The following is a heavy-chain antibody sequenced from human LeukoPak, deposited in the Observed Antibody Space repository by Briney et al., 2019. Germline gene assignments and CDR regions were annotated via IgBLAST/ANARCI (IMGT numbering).Heavy chain of an antibody. Sequence: GGSLRPSCAASGFTFSSYGMHWVRQAPGKGLEWVAFIRYDGSNKYYADSVKGRFTISRDNSKNTLYLQMNSLGAEDTAVYYCASLWFGELFGFDYWGQGTLVTVSS. V-gene: IGHV3-30*02. CDR1: GFTFSSYG. CDR3: ASLWFGELFGFDY. J-gene: IGHJ4*02. CDR2: IRYDGSNK. D-gene: IGHD3-10*01.